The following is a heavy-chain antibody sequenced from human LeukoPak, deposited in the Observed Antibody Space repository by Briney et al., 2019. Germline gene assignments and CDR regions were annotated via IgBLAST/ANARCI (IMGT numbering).Heavy chain of an antibody. D-gene: IGHD4-17*01. V-gene: IGHV4-59*01. CDR3: AGATTVTYYYYGMDV. Sequence: SETLSLTCTVSGGSISSYYWSWIRQPPGKGLEWIGYIYYSGSTNYNPSLKSRVTISVDTSKNQFSLKLSSVTAADTAVYYCAGATTVTYYYYGMDVWGQGTTVTVSS. CDR2: IYYSGST. J-gene: IGHJ6*02. CDR1: GGSISSYY.